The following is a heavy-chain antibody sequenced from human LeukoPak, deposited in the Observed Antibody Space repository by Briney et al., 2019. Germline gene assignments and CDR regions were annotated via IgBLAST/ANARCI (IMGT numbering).Heavy chain of an antibody. CDR2: ICGCGGST. J-gene: IGHJ4*02. Sequence: GGSLRLSCAASGFTFSSYAMIWVRQAPGKGREWVSPICGCGGSTYYAESVKDRFTISRDNSKNTLYLQMNSLRAEDTAVYYCAKPGEGGYYDSSGYRVAHFDYWGQGTLVTVSS. CDR3: AKPGEGGYYDSSGYRVAHFDY. V-gene: IGHV3-23*01. CDR1: GFTFSSYA. D-gene: IGHD3-22*01.